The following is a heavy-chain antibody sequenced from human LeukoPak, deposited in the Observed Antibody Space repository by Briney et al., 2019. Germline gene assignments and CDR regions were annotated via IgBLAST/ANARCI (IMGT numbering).Heavy chain of an antibody. CDR3: ATGPMTYRQWLVIDP. V-gene: IGHV1-24*01. CDR2: FDPEDGET. CDR1: GYTLTELS. J-gene: IGHJ5*02. D-gene: IGHD6-19*01. Sequence: ASVKVSCKVSGYTLTELSMHWVRQAPGKGLEWMGGFDPEDGETFSAQKFQGRVTMTEDTSTDTAYMELSSLRSEDTAVYYCATGPMTYRQWLVIDPWGQGTLVTVSS.